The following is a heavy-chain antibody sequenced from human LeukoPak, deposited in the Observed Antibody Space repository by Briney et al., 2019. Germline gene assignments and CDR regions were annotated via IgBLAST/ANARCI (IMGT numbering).Heavy chain of an antibody. J-gene: IGHJ4*02. CDR3: AKALFEAAGTFDY. D-gene: IGHD6-13*01. V-gene: IGHV3-30*18. Sequence: GGSLRLSCAASGITFSSYGMHWVRQAPGKGLEWVAVISYDGSNKYYADSVKGRFTISRDNSKNTLYLQMNSLRAEDTAVYYCAKALFEAAGTFDYWGQGTLVTVSS. CDR2: ISYDGSNK. CDR1: GITFSSYG.